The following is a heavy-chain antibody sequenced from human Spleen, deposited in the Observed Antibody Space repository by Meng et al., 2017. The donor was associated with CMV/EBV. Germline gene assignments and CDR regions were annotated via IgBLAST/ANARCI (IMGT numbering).Heavy chain of an antibody. D-gene: IGHD3-22*01. V-gene: IGHV4-61*08. Sequence: GSLRLSCTVSGDSVSSGDYYWSWIRQPPGKGLEWIGYINYIGSTDDNPSLKSRVTMSVDTSKNQFSLRLSSVTAADTAVYYCARYYDTRGDAFGIWGQGTMVTVSS. CDR3: ARYYDTRGDAFGI. CDR1: GDSVSSGDYY. J-gene: IGHJ3*02. CDR2: INYIGST.